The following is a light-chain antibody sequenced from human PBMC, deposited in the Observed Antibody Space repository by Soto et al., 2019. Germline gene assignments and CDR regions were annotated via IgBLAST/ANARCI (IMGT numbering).Light chain of an antibody. CDR1: SSDVGGYNY. CDR2: DVN. Sequence: QSALTQPASVSGSPGQSITISCTGTSSDVGGYNYVSWYQQYPGKAPKLMIYDVNNRPSGVSNRFSGSKSGNTASLTISGLQAEDEADYYCSSYTSSITLVFGGGTKLTVL. CDR3: SSYTSSITLV. J-gene: IGLJ2*01. V-gene: IGLV2-14*01.